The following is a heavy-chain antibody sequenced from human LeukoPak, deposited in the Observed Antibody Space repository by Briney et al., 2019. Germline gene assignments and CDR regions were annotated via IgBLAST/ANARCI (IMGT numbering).Heavy chain of an antibody. Sequence: PSETLSLTCTVSGGSMSPYFWSWVRQPPGKGLEWIGYVYTNDGSTKCNPSLKSRVTMSVDTSKNQISLKLSSVTAADTAIYSCARRQTYFDYWGQGTLVTVSS. CDR2: VYTNDGST. CDR3: ARRQTYFDY. J-gene: IGHJ4*02. CDR1: GGSMSPYF. V-gene: IGHV4-4*09.